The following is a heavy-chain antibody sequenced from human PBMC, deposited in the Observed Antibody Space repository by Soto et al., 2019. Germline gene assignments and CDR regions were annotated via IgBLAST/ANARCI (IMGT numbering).Heavy chain of an antibody. D-gene: IGHD4-17*01. CDR2: ISSSSSYT. Sequence: QVQLVESRGGLVKPGGSLRLSCAASGFTFSDYYMSWIRQAPGKGLEWVSYISSSSSYTNYAESVKGRFTISRDNAKNSLYLQMNSLRAEDTALYYCARAYGDYDVFDYCGQGTLVTVSS. J-gene: IGHJ4*02. CDR1: GFTFSDYY. V-gene: IGHV3-11*06. CDR3: ARAYGDYDVFDY.